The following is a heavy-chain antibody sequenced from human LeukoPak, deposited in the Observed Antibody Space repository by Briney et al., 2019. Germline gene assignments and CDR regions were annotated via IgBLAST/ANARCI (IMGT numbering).Heavy chain of an antibody. CDR3: VRDETIAAAPAY. Sequence: ASVKVSCKTSGYGFTTYGIAWVRQAPGQRPEWLGWVSTSSDAKNAAETIQGRVTMTTDASTATAYMELRSLRYDDTAVYYCVRDETIAAAPAYWGQGTLITVSS. V-gene: IGHV1-18*01. CDR1: GYGFTTYG. D-gene: IGHD5-24*01. J-gene: IGHJ4*02. CDR2: VSTSSDAK.